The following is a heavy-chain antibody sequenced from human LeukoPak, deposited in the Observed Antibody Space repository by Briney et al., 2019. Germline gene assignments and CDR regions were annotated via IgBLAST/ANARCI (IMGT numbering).Heavy chain of an antibody. CDR1: GFTFSSYA. CDR3: ARDLREQQLWFQAISYYYGMDV. V-gene: IGHV3-30-3*01. D-gene: IGHD5-18*01. Sequence: GGSLRLSCAASGFTFSSYAMHWVRQAPGKGLEWVAVISYDGSNKYYADSVKGRFTISRDNSKNTLYLQMNSLRAEDTAVYYCARDLREQQLWFQAISYYYGMDVWGQGTTVTVSS. CDR2: ISYDGSNK. J-gene: IGHJ6*02.